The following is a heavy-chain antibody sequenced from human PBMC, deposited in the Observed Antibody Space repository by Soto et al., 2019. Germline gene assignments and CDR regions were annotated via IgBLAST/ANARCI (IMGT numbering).Heavy chain of an antibody. CDR1: GYTFTSYG. V-gene: IGHV1-18*01. Sequence: ASVKVSCKASGYTFTSYGISWVRQAPGQGLEWMGWISAYNGNTNYAQKLQGRVTMTTDTSTSTAYMELRRLRSDDTAVYYCARGKYCSSTSSYLGCWFEPWGEGTLVTVSS. J-gene: IGHJ5*02. CDR2: ISAYNGNT. D-gene: IGHD2-2*01. CDR3: ARGKYCSSTSSYLGCWFEP.